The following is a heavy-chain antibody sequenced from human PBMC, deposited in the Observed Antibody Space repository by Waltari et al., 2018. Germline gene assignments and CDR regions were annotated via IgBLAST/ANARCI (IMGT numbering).Heavy chain of an antibody. V-gene: IGHV4-38-2*01. D-gene: IGHD4-17*01. CDR2: IYHSGST. J-gene: IGHJ4*02. Sequence: QVQLQESGPGLVKPSETLSLTCAVSGYSISRVYYWGWIRQPPGKGLDWIGSIYHSGSTYYNPSLKSRVTISVDTSKNQFSLKLSSVTAADTAVYYCASLEMTTVTTPFFDYWGQGTLVTVSS. CDR1: GYSISRVYY. CDR3: ASLEMTTVTTPFFDY.